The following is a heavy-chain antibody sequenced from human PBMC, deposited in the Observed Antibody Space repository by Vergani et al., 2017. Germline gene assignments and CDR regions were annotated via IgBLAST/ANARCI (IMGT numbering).Heavy chain of an antibody. CDR1: GFTFSSCA. Sequence: QVQLVESGVGVVQPGRSLRLSCAASGFTFSSCAMHWVRQAPGKGLEWVAVISYDGINKYYTDSVKGRFTISRDNSKNTLYLQMNSLRAEDTAVYYCASTAYSSQNQIDYWGQGTLVTVSS. CDR3: ASTAYSSQNQIDY. CDR2: ISYDGINK. J-gene: IGHJ4*02. D-gene: IGHD6-19*01. V-gene: IGHV3-30*04.